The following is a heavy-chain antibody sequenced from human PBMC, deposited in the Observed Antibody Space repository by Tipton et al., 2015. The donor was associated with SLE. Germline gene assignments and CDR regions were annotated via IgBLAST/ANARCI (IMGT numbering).Heavy chain of an antibody. CDR2: IYYNGTT. Sequence: TLSLTCTVSGGSISSSFYYWGWIRQPPGKGLEWLGNIYYNGTTYYNPSLKSRVTISVDTSKKQFSLKLTSVTAADAAFYYCARAEVSPAQFDFWGQGTLVTVSS. CDR1: GGSISSSFYY. CDR3: ARAEVSPAQFDF. J-gene: IGHJ4*02. V-gene: IGHV4-39*07.